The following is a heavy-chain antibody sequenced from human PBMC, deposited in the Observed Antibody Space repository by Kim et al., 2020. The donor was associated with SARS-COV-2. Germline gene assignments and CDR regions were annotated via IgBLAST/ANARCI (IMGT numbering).Heavy chain of an antibody. CDR3: ARGEVGSGGTTADY. D-gene: IGHD2-15*01. J-gene: IGHJ4*02. V-gene: IGHV4-34*01. Sequence: NPALKSRVTISVATSKNQCSLRLSSVTAADTAGYYCARGEVGSGGTTADYWGQGTLVTVSS.